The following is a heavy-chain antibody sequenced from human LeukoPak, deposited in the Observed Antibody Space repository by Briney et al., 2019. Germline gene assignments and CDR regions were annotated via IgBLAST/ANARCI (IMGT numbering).Heavy chain of an antibody. CDR1: GGSISSYY. J-gene: IGHJ6*03. CDR3: ARGPGSAYYYYYYMDV. V-gene: IGHV4-59*01. Sequence: SETLSLTCIVSGGSISSYYWSWIRQPPGKGLEWIGYIYYSGSTNYNPSLKSRVTISVDTSKNQFSLKLSSVTAADTAVYYCARGPGSAYYYYYYMDVWGTGTTVTVSS. D-gene: IGHD3-10*01. CDR2: IYYSGST.